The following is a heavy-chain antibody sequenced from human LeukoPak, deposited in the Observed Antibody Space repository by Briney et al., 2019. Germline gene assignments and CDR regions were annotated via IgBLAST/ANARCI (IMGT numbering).Heavy chain of an antibody. J-gene: IGHJ6*03. CDR1: GYTFTSYG. D-gene: IGHD3-10*01. Sequence: ASVKVSCKASGYTFTSYGISWVRQAPGQGLEWMGWISAYNGNTNYAQKLQGRVTMTTDTSTSTAYMEQRSLRSDDTAVYYCARALWGSGSYTRPGGYYYYYMDVWGKGTTVTISS. V-gene: IGHV1-18*01. CDR2: ISAYNGNT. CDR3: ARALWGSGSYTRPGGYYYYYMDV.